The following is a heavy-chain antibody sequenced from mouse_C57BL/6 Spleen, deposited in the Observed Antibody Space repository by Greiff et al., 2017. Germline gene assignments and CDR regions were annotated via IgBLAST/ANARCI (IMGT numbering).Heavy chain of an antibody. Sequence: VQLKESGPELVKPGASVKISCKASGYSFTGYYMNWVKQSPEKSLEWIGEINPSTGGTTYNQKFKAKATLTVDKSSSTAYMQLKSLTSEDSAVYYCARSDYGSSFLDYWGQGTTLTVSS. CDR2: INPSTGGT. CDR3: ARSDYGSSFLDY. J-gene: IGHJ2*01. D-gene: IGHD1-1*01. CDR1: GYSFTGYY. V-gene: IGHV1-42*01.